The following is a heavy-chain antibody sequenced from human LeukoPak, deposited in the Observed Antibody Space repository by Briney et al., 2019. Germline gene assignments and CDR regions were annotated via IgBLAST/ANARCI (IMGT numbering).Heavy chain of an antibody. CDR3: ARDGLITMVRGVISYYGMDV. Sequence: GGSLRLSCAASGFTVNSNYMSWVRQAPGKGLEWVSLIYTGGSTYYADSVKGRFTISRDNAKNTLYLQMNSLRAEDTAVYYCARDGLITMVRGVISYYGMDVWGKGTTVTVSS. CDR2: IYTGGST. CDR1: GFTVNSNY. D-gene: IGHD3-10*01. J-gene: IGHJ6*04. V-gene: IGHV3-66*01.